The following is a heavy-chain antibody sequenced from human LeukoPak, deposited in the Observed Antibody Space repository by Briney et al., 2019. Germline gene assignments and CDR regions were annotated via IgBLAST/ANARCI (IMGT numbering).Heavy chain of an antibody. V-gene: IGHV3-33*01. J-gene: IGHJ4*02. Sequence: GESLRLSCAASGFTFSSYGMHWVRQAPGKGLEWVAVIWYDGSNKYYADSVKGRFTISRDNSKNTLYLQMNSLRAEDTAVYYCARDSPRALDTVLMVYDPFFDYWGQGTLVTVSS. CDR1: GFTFSSYG. CDR2: IWYDGSNK. CDR3: ARDSPRALDTVLMVYDPFFDY. D-gene: IGHD2-8*01.